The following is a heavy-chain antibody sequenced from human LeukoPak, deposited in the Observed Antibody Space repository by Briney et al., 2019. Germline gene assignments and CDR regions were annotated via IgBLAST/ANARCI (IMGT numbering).Heavy chain of an antibody. CDR2: ISYDGSNK. V-gene: IGHV3-30*18. J-gene: IGHJ4*02. CDR3: AKDRGWELRGPVDY. D-gene: IGHD1-26*01. Sequence: GGSLRLSCAASGFTFSSYGMHWVRQAPGKGLEWVAVISYDGSNKYYADSVKGRFTISRDNSKNSLYLQMNSLRAEDTALYYCAKDRGWELRGPVDYWGQGTLVTVSS. CDR1: GFTFSSYG.